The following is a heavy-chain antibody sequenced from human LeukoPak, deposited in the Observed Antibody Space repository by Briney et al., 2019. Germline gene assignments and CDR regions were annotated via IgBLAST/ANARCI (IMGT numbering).Heavy chain of an antibody. CDR1: GFTFSNYG. J-gene: IGHJ4*02. D-gene: IGHD6-13*01. CDR2: ISYDGSNT. Sequence: GGSLRLSCAASGFTFSNYGMHWVRQAPGKGLEWVADISYDGSNTYYADSVKCRFTISRDNAKNSLYLQMNSLRAEDTAVYYCAIIPRAAAGPSARSPFHYWGQGTLVTVSS. V-gene: IGHV3-30*03. CDR3: AIIPRAAAGPSARSPFHY.